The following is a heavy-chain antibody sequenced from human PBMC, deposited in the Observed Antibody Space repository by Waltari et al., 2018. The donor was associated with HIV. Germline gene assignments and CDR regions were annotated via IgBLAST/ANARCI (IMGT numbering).Heavy chain of an antibody. D-gene: IGHD2-8*01. CDR1: GGSINNNY. V-gene: IGHV4-4*07. J-gene: IGHJ4*02. CDR3: ATYTVNGDFFES. Sequence: QVQLQESGPGLVKPSETLSLTCTVSGGSINNNYWTWIRQPAGRGMEWIGRIHGNGAASHSIALYNRITLSVDASKDQFSLSLRSVTAADTAVYYCATYTVNGDFFESWGQGILVTVSS. CDR2: IHGNGAA.